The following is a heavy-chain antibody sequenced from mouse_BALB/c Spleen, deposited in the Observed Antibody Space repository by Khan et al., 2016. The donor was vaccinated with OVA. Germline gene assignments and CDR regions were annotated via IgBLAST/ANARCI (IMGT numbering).Heavy chain of an antibody. CDR2: IRNKAKGYTT. CDR3: ARDTVVDGYWYFDF. J-gene: IGHJ1*01. CDR1: GFTFTDYY. D-gene: IGHD1-1*01. Sequence: EVELVESGGGLVQPGGSLRLSCATSGFTFTDYYMSWVRQPPGKSLEWLGFIRNKAKGYTTEYSAPVKGRFTISRDNSQTIVYLQMNTLRAEDSATYYSARDTVVDGYWYFDFWGAGTTVTVSS. V-gene: IGHV7-3*02.